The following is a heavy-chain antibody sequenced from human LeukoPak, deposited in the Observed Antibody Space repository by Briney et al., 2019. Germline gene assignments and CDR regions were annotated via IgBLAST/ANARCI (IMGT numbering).Heavy chain of an antibody. Sequence: QAGGSPRLSCVVSGLRLSNHAMSWVRQAPGKRLEWDSYISQKVGGTTYRESVKGRLTISRDNSLNTVYLQMNSLRAEDTAVYFCAKRGVVIRGILVSGYHTEAYHYDHWGQGTLVTVSS. D-gene: IGHD3-10*01. CDR2: ISQKVGGT. CDR1: GLRLSNHA. J-gene: IGHJ4*02. V-gene: IGHV3-23*01. CDR3: AKRGVVIRGILVSGYHTEAYHYDH.